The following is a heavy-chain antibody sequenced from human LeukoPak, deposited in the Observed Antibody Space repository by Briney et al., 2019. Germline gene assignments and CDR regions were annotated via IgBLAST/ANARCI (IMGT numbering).Heavy chain of an antibody. CDR2: TYYRSQQWHS. CDR3: GRETDFGVVTN. CDR1: GDSVSSNGAS. V-gene: IGHV6-1*01. Sequence: SQTLSLTCAISGDSVSSNGASWNWIRQSPSRGLEWLGRTYYRSQQWHSDYAPSVKGRVTLNPDTSKNQFSLQLNSVTPEDTAVYYCGRETDFGVVTNWGQGTLVTVSS. J-gene: IGHJ4*02. D-gene: IGHD3-3*01.